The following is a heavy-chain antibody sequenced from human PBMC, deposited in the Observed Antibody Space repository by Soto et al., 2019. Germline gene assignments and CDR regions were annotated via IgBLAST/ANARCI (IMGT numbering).Heavy chain of an antibody. V-gene: IGHV2-5*02. J-gene: IGHJ3*02. CDR2: IYWDDDK. CDR1: GISLSTDAVG. Sequence: QITLKESGPTLVKPTQTLTLTCTFSGISLSTDAVGVAWIRQPPGKALEWLALIYWDDDKRYSPSLKSRLTIIKDTSKNQVVLTMTNMDPVDTATYYCAHRGKVATIISDAFDIWGPGTSVTVSS. CDR3: AHRGKVATIISDAFDI. D-gene: IGHD5-12*01.